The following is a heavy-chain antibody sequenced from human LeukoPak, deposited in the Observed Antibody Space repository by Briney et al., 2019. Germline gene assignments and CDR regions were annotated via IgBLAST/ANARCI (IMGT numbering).Heavy chain of an antibody. CDR1: GFTFSDYA. J-gene: IGHJ4*02. CDR2: ISSGGSYI. D-gene: IGHD2-8*01. V-gene: IGHV3-21*01. CDR3: ARGPALYCTRSSCLDGVE. Sequence: SGGSLRLSCAASGFTFSDYAMNWVRQAPGKGLEWVSSISSGGSYISYADSVKGRFTVSRDNAKDSLFLQMRSLRDEDTAVYDCARGPALYCTRSSCLDGVEWGQGTLVRVSS.